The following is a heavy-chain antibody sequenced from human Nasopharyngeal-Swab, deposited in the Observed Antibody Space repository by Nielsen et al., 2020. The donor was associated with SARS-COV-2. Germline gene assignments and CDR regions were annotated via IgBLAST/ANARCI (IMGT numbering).Heavy chain of an antibody. CDR1: GGSFSGYY. D-gene: IGHD3-10*01. CDR2: INHSGST. Sequence: SETLSLTCAVYGGSFSGYYWSWIRQPPGKGLEWIGEINHSGSTNYNPSLKSRVTISVDTSKNQSSLKLSSVTAADTAVYYCARGRGVWFGDLLYAWDYWGQGTLVTVSS. V-gene: IGHV4-34*01. CDR3: ARGRGVWFGDLLYAWDY. J-gene: IGHJ4*02.